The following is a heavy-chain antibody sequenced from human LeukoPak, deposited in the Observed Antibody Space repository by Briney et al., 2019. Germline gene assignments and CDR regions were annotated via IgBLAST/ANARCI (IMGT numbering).Heavy chain of an antibody. D-gene: IGHD2-2*01. CDR2: ISGSGGST. J-gene: IGHJ3*02. CDR1: GFTFSSYA. CDR3: AKDSFTRIVVVPDAFDI. Sequence: GGSLRLSCAASGFTFSSYAMRWVRQAPGKGLEWVSAISGSGGSTYYADSVKGRFTISRDNSKNTLYLQMNSLRAEDTAVYYCAKDSFTRIVVVPDAFDIWGQGTMVTVSS. V-gene: IGHV3-23*01.